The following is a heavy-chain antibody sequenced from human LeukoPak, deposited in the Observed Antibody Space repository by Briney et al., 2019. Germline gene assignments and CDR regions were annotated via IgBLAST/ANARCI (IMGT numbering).Heavy chain of an antibody. CDR2: IYYSGST. CDR3: ARGKSRGSHIDY. J-gene: IGHJ4*02. CDR1: GGSISSGSYY. Sequence: SETLSLTCTVSGGSISSGSYYWGWIRQPPGKGLEWIGNIYYSGSTYYNPSLKSRVSISVDTSKNQFSLKLRSVTAADTALYYCARGKSRGSHIDYWGLGTLVTVSS. V-gene: IGHV4-39*07. D-gene: IGHD1-26*01.